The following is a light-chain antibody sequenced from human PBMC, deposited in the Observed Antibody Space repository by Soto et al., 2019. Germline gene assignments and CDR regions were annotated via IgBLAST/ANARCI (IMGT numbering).Light chain of an antibody. CDR2: GAS. V-gene: IGKV3-20*01. CDR1: QSVSSSY. Sequence: EIVLTQSPGTLSLSPGERATLSCRASQSVSSSYLAWYQQKPGQAPRLLIYGASSRATGIPDRFSGCGSGTDFTLTISRLEPEDFAVYYCQQYGSSATFGQGTRLEIK. J-gene: IGKJ5*01. CDR3: QQYGSSAT.